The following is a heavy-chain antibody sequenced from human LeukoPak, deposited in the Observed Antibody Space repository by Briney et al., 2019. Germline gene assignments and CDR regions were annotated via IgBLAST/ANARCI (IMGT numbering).Heavy chain of an antibody. Sequence: TGGSLRLSCAASGFTFSSYVMSWVRQAPGKGLEWVSAISGSGGSTYYADSVKGRFTISRDNSKNTLYLQMNSLRAEDTAVYYCAKHIVVVPAAIDYWGQGTLVSVCS. D-gene: IGHD2-2*01. J-gene: IGHJ4*02. CDR3: AKHIVVVPAAIDY. CDR1: GFTFSSYV. CDR2: ISGSGGST. V-gene: IGHV3-23*01.